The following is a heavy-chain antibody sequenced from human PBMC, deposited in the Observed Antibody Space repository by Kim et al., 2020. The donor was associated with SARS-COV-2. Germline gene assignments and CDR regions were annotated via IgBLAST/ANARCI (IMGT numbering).Heavy chain of an antibody. CDR3: ARDRRERNTYYDSSGYYGSNSYYFDY. D-gene: IGHD3-22*01. CDR1: GGTFSSYA. CDR2: IIPIFGTA. Sequence: SVKVSCKASGGTFSSYAISWVRQAPGQGLEWMGGIIPIFGTANYAQKFQGRVTITADESTSTAYMELSSLRSEDTAVYYCARDRRERNTYYDSSGYYGSNSYYFDYWGQGTLVTVSS. J-gene: IGHJ4*02. V-gene: IGHV1-69*13.